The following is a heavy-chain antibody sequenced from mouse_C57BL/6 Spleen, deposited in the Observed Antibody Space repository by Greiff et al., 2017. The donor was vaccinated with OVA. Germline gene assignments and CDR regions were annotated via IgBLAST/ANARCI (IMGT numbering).Heavy chain of an antibody. D-gene: IGHD4-1*01. J-gene: IGHJ2*01. CDR2: INPGSGGT. CDR1: GYTFTSYW. Sequence: VQLQQPGAELVKPGASVKLSCKASGYTFTSYWMHWVKQRPGQGLEWIGVINPGSGGTNYNEKFKGKATLTADKFSSTAYMQLSSLTSEDSAVYFCARLGLGGFDYWGQGTTLTVSS. CDR3: ARLGLGGFDY. V-gene: IGHV1-54*01.